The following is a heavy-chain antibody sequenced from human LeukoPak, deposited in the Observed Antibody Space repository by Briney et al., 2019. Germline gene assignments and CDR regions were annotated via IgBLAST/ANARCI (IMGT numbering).Heavy chain of an antibody. CDR1: GFTFSNYA. V-gene: IGHV3-23*01. Sequence: GGSLRLSCAASGFTFSNYAISWVRQAPGKGLEWVSGISGSGDDTYYADSVKGRFTISRDNSKNTPYLQMNSLSAEDTAVYYCAKNWLRSTAFILSNDWGQGTLVTVSS. D-gene: IGHD1-1*01. CDR3: AKNWLRSTAFILSND. J-gene: IGHJ4*02. CDR2: ISGSGDDT.